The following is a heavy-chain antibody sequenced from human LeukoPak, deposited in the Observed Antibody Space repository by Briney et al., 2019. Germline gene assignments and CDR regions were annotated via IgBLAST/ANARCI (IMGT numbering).Heavy chain of an antibody. V-gene: IGHV3-30-3*01. CDR3: ARDGGSIQLWLDVFYGMDV. CDR1: GFTFSYYA. J-gene: IGHJ6*02. D-gene: IGHD5-18*01. Sequence: SGGSLRLSCAASGFTFSYYAMHWVRQAPGKGLEWVAVISYDGSNKYYADSVKGRFTISRDNSKNTLYLQMNSLRAEDTAVYYCARDGGSIQLWLDVFYGMDVWGQGTTVTVSS. CDR2: ISYDGSNK.